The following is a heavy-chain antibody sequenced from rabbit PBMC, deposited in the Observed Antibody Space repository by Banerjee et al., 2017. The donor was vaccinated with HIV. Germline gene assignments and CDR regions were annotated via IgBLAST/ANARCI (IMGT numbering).Heavy chain of an antibody. CDR2: INTSSGST. CDR3: ARSYSGGNDYTNF. J-gene: IGHJ4*01. CDR1: GFSFSNRYV. D-gene: IGHD6-1*01. V-gene: IGHV1S45*01. Sequence: QEQLEESGGGLVKPEGSLTLTCKASGFSFSNRYVMCWVRQAPGKGLEWIACINTSSGSTYYASWAKGRFTISKTSSTTVTLQMTSLTAADTATYFCARSYSGGNDYTNFWGPGTLVTVS.